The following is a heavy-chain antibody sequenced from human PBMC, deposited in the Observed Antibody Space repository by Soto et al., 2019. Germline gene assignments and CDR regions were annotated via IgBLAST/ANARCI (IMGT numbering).Heavy chain of an antibody. Sequence: GGSLRLSCAASGFTFSSYAMHWVRQAPGKGLEWVAVISYDGSNKYYADSVKGRFTISRDNSKNTLYLQMNSLRAEDTAVYYCARGVVIRFLEWLPFFDYWGQGTLVTVSS. CDR2: ISYDGSNK. D-gene: IGHD3-3*01. CDR3: ARGVVIRFLEWLPFFDY. J-gene: IGHJ4*02. V-gene: IGHV3-30-3*01. CDR1: GFTFSSYA.